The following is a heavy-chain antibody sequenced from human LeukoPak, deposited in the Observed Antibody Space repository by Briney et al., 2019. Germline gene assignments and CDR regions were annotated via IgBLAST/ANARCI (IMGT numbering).Heavy chain of an antibody. CDR3: ARVIQEGWYYYYGMDV. CDR2: ISYDGSNK. CDR1: GFTFSSYA. V-gene: IGHV3-30-3*01. D-gene: IGHD6-19*01. Sequence: PGRSLRLSCAASGFTFSSYAMHWVRQAPGKGLEWVAVISYDGSNKYYADSVKGRFTISRDNSKNTLYLQMNSLRAEDTAVYYCARVIQEGWYYYYGMDVWGQGTTVTVSS. J-gene: IGHJ6*02.